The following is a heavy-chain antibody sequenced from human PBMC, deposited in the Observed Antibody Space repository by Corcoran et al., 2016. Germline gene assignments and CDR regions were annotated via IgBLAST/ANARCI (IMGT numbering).Heavy chain of an antibody. CDR3: ASGCFSGGYDYGNFDY. CDR1: GGTFSSYA. D-gene: IGHD5-12*01. Sequence: QVQLVQSGAEVKKPGSSVKVSCKASGGTFSSYAISWVRQAPGQGLEWMGGIIPIFGTANYAQKFQGRVTITADESTGTAYMELSSLRSEDTAVYYCASGCFSGGYDYGNFDYWGQGTLVTVSS. J-gene: IGHJ4*02. V-gene: IGHV1-69*01. CDR2: IIPIFGTA.